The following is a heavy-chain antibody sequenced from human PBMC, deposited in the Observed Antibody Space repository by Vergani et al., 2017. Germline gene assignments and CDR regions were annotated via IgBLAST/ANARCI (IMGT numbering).Heavy chain of an antibody. J-gene: IGHJ2*01. Sequence: QVQLVQSGAEVKKPGSSVKVSCKASGGTFSSYAISWVRQAPGQGLEWMGGIIPIFGTANYAQKFQGRVTITADESTSTVYMELSSLRSEDTAVYYCAREKAYYYDSSGYYRNWYFDLWGRGTLVTVSS. V-gene: IGHV1-69*01. D-gene: IGHD3-22*01. CDR2: IIPIFGTA. CDR1: GGTFSSYA. CDR3: AREKAYYYDSSGYYRNWYFDL.